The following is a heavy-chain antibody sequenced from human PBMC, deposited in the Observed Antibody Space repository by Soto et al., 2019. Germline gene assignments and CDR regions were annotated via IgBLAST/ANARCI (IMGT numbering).Heavy chain of an antibody. V-gene: IGHV1-3*01. CDR3: ASVGHFGVRRKWITGGFDP. Sequence: QVQLVQSGAEVKKPGASVKVSCKASGYTFTSYAMHWVRQAPGQRREWMGWINAGNGNTKYSQKFQGRVTITRDTSASTAYMELSSLRSEDTAVYYCASVGHFGVRRKWITGGFDPWGQRTLVTLSS. D-gene: IGHD3-3*01. J-gene: IGHJ5*02. CDR2: INAGNGNT. CDR1: GYTFTSYA.